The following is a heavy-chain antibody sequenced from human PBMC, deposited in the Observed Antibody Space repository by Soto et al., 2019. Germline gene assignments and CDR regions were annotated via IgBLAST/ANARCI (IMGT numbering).Heavy chain of an antibody. CDR1: GFTFSNYG. D-gene: IGHD3-16*01. V-gene: IGHV3-33*01. J-gene: IGHJ4*02. Sequence: QVQLVESGGGVVQPGRSLRLSCAASGFTFSNYGMHWVRQAPGKGLEWVAFIWYDGGNKYYAESVKGRFTISRANSKKTRYLRMNSLRAEDTAVYYCARDGDVNTGFGKDYWGQGTLVTVSS. CDR3: ARDGDVNTGFGKDY. CDR2: IWYDGGNK.